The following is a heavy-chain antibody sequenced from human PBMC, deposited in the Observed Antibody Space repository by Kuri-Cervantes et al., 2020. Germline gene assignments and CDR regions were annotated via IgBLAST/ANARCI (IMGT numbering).Heavy chain of an antibody. CDR3: ARRTLTAAGDDAFDI. CDR2: RWHSGSP. CDR1: GYSISSGYY. D-gene: IGHD6-13*01. V-gene: IGHV4-38-2*02. Sequence: SETLSLTCSVSGYSISSGYYWAWIRQPPGKGLEWIGTRWHSGSPYYNPSLKSRVTISVDTSKNQFSLKLSSVTAADTAVYYCARRTLTAAGDDAFDIWGQGTMVTVSS. J-gene: IGHJ3*02.